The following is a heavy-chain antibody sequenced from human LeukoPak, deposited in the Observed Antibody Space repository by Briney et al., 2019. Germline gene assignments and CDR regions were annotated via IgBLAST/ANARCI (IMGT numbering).Heavy chain of an antibody. J-gene: IGHJ4*02. Sequence: GGSLRLSCAASGFTFSSFWMSWVRQAPGKGLEWVANIKQDGTEKYYVDSVKGRFTISRDNAQNSLYLQMSSLRAEDTAVYYCARPHIGSFNYWGQGTLVTVSS. CDR2: IKQDGTEK. V-gene: IGHV3-7*01. CDR3: ARPHIGSFNY. D-gene: IGHD3-10*01. CDR1: GFTFSSFW.